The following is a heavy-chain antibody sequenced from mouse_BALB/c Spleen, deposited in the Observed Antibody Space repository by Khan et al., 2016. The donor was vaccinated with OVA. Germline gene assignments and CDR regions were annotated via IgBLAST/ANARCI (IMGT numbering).Heavy chain of an antibody. J-gene: IGHJ2*01. D-gene: IGHD2-12*01. CDR3: ARTSYYSLDY. Sequence: EVELVESGGGLVQPGGSRKLSCAASGFTFSGFGMHWVRQAPEKGLEWVAYISSGSSTIYYADTVKGRFTISRDNPKNTLFLHMASLRSEDTAMYYCARTSYYSLDYWGQGTTVTVSS. CDR2: ISSGSSTI. CDR1: GFTFSGFG. V-gene: IGHV5-17*02.